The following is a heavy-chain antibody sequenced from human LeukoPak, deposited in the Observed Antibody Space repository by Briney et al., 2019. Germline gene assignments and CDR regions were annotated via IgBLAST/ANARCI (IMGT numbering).Heavy chain of an antibody. J-gene: IGHJ6*03. CDR3: ARDAEDYANYYYYYMDV. V-gene: IGHV1-2*02. CDR2: INPNSGGT. D-gene: IGHD4-17*01. CDR1: GYTFTGYY. Sequence: ASVKVSCKASGYTFTGYYMHWVRQAPGQGLEWMGWINPNSGGTNYAQKFQGRVTMTRDTSISTAYVELSRLRSDDTAVYYCARDAEDYANYYYYYMDVWGKGTTVTISS.